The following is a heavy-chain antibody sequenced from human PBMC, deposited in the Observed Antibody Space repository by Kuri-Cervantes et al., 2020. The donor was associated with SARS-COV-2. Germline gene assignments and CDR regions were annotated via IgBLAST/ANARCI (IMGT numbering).Heavy chain of an antibody. CDR3: ARDSGSGGAYYYYGMDV. J-gene: IGHJ6*02. V-gene: IGHV3-30-3*01. Sequence: GESLKISCAASGFTFSSYEMNWVRQAPGKGLEWVAVISYDGSNKYYADSVKGRFTISRDNSKNTLYLQMNSLRAEDTAIYYCARDSGSGGAYYYYGMDVWGQGTTVTVSS. D-gene: IGHD6-19*01. CDR2: ISYDGSNK. CDR1: GFTFSSYE.